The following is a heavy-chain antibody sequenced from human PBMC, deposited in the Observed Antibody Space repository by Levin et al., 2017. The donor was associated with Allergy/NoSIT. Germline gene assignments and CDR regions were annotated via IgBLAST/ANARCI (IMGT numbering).Heavy chain of an antibody. J-gene: IGHJ3*02. Sequence: SETLSLTCTVSGASITSSDYWWGWIRQPPGKGLEYIGSFCYTKNINYNPSLRTRLTISRDTSKNQFSLNLSSVTAADTAVYYCVRHADDGSGPLAFHIWGQGTMVTVSS. V-gene: IGHV4-39*01. CDR1: GASITSSDYW. CDR2: FCYTKNI. D-gene: IGHD1-26*01. CDR3: VRHADDGSGPLAFHI.